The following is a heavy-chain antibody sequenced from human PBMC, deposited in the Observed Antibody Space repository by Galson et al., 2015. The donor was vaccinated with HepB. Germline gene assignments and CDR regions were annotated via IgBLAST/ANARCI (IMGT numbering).Heavy chain of an antibody. V-gene: IGHV6-1*01. CDR2: TYYRSKWYN. CDR1: GDSVSSNSAA. D-gene: IGHD6-19*01. J-gene: IGHJ6*02. CDR3: ARDSGWYGQEDYYYYGMDV. Sequence: CAISGDSVSSNSAAWNWIRQSPSRGLEWLGRTYYRSKWYNDYAVSVKSRITINPDTSKNQFSLQLNSVTPEDTAVYYCARDSGWYGQEDYYYYGMDVWGQGTTVTVSS.